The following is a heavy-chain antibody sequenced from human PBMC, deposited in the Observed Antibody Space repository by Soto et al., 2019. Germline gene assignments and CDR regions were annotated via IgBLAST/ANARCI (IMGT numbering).Heavy chain of an antibody. Sequence: QVQLQESGPGLVKPSQTLSLTCTVSGGSISSGGYYWSWIRQHPGKGLEWIGYIYYSGSTYYHPSLKSRVTIPVDTSKNQFPRTLSSVTAADTAVYSCARAWGGYFDYWGQGTLVTVSS. D-gene: IGHD3-16*01. CDR2: IYYSGST. CDR3: ARAWGGYFDY. CDR1: GGSISSGGYY. J-gene: IGHJ4*02. V-gene: IGHV4-31*03.